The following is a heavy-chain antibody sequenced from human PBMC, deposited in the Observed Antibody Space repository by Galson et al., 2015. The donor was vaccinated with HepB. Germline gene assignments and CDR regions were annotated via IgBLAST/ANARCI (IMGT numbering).Heavy chain of an antibody. CDR3: ARGGWDVGD. Sequence: PLRLSCAASGCTFRDYYMTWTRQAPGKGLEWISSFSDSGNTIYYADSVKGRCTISRDNAKNSLYLQMNSPRVEDTAVYYCARGGWDVGDWGQGTLVTVSS. CDR1: GCTFRDYY. V-gene: IGHV3-11*01. J-gene: IGHJ4*02. D-gene: IGHD3-10*01. CDR2: FSDSGNTI.